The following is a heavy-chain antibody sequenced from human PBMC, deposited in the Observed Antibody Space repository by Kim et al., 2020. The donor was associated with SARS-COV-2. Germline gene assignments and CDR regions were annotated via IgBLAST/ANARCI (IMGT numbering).Heavy chain of an antibody. CDR2: IYYSGRT. Sequence: SETLSLTCTVSGGSISSSSYYWGWIRQPPGKGLEWIGSIYYSGRTYYNPSLKSRVTISVDTSQNQFSLKLSSVTAADTAGYYCARHHPPPSSAGGDYWGQGTLVTVSS. V-gene: IGHV4-39*01. J-gene: IGHJ4*02. CDR1: GGSISSSSYY. D-gene: IGHD6-19*01. CDR3: ARHHPPPSSAGGDY.